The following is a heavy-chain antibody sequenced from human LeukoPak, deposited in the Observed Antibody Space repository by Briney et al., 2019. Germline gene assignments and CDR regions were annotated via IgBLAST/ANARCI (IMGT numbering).Heavy chain of an antibody. CDR2: IYYSGST. J-gene: IGHJ4*02. Sequence: PSETLSLTCTVSGGSISSYYWSWIRQPPGKGLEWIGYIYYSGSTNYNPSLKSRVTISVDTSKNQFSLKLSSVTAADTAVYYCARDNKALYGDYYFDYWGQGTLVTVSS. CDR3: ARDNKALYGDYYFDY. V-gene: IGHV4-59*01. D-gene: IGHD4-17*01. CDR1: GGSISSYY.